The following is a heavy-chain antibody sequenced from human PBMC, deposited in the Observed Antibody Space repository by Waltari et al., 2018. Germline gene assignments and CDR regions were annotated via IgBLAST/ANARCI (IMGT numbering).Heavy chain of an antibody. D-gene: IGHD2-2*01. V-gene: IGHV4-4*02. J-gene: IGHJ4*02. CDR1: GDSISGNYW. CDR3: AGDRAIGLFFDY. CDR2: VHHSGKT. Sequence: QVQLQASGQGLVKPSGTLSLTCAVSGDSISGNYWWSWVRQSPEKGLEGIGQVHHSGKTHYNPSLQSRVTISVDKPKNQFSLNLNSVTGADTAVYYCAGDRAIGLFFDYWGRGTLVTVSS.